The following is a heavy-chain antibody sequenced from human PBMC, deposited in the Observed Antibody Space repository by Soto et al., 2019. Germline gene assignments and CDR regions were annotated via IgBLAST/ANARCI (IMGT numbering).Heavy chain of an antibody. CDR1: GGSISSSSYY. CDR2: IYYSGST. D-gene: IGHD2-15*01. Sequence: QLQLQESGPGLVKPSETLSLTCTVSGGSISSSSYYWGWIRQPPGKGLEWIGSIYYSGSTYYNPSLKSRVTISVDTSKNQFSLKLSSVTAADTAVYYCASSRCSGGSCYRYAFDIWGQGTMVTVSS. CDR3: ASSRCSGGSCYRYAFDI. V-gene: IGHV4-39*01. J-gene: IGHJ3*02.